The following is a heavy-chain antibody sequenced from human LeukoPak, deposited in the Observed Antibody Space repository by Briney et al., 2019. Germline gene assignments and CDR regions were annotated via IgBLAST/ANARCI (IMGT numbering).Heavy chain of an antibody. D-gene: IGHD6-13*01. V-gene: IGHV1-18*01. Sequence: ASVKVSCKASGYTFTSYGISWVRQAPGQGLEWMGWISAYNGNTNYAQKLQGRVTMTTDTSTSTAYMELRSLRSDDTAVYYCARGERQQLAPGGFDYWGQGTLVTVSS. CDR2: ISAYNGNT. CDR3: ARGERQQLAPGGFDY. J-gene: IGHJ4*02. CDR1: GYTFTSYG.